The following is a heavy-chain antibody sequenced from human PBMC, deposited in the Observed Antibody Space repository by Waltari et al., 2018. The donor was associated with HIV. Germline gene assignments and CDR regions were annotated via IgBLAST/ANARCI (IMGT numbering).Heavy chain of an antibody. J-gene: IGHJ5*02. D-gene: IGHD4-17*01. V-gene: IGHV4-4*02. Sequence: QVQLQESGPGLLEPSETLSLTCAVSGGSISSYNWWTWVRQAPGKGLEWIGEMYHSGGTHYNPSLKSRVTISIDKSKNQFSLRLTSVTAADTAVYYCVRVMSGDYRSSWIDPWGRGTLVTVSS. CDR1: GGSISSYNW. CDR2: MYHSGGT. CDR3: VRVMSGDYRSSWIDP.